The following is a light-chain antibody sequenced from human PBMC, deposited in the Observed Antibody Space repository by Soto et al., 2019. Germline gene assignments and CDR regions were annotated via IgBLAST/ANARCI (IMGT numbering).Light chain of an antibody. Sequence: DIVMTQSPLSLPVTPGEPASISCRSSQSLLHTNGYNYLDWFLQKPGQSPQLLIYLGSTRASGVPDRFSDSGSGTDFTLKISSVDTEDFGVYYCMQALQTPYTFGQGTRLQIK. CDR1: QSLLHTNGYNY. CDR2: LGS. V-gene: IGKV2-28*01. J-gene: IGKJ2*01. CDR3: MQALQTPYT.